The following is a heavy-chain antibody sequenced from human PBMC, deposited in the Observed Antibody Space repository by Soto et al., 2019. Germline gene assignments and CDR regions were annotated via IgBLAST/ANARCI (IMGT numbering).Heavy chain of an antibody. J-gene: IGHJ4*02. Sequence: PSETLSLTCTVSGGSISGYYWTWIRQPPGKGLEWIGYIFYSGNTNYNPSLRSRVTISVDTSKTQFSLKVNSVTTADTAMYSCARVGSSGWSPDYWGQGTLVTVSS. D-gene: IGHD6-19*01. V-gene: IGHV4-59*01. CDR1: GGSISGYY. CDR2: IFYSGNT. CDR3: ARVGSSGWSPDY.